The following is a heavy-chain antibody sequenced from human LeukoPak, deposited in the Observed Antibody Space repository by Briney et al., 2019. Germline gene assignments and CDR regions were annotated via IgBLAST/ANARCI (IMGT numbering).Heavy chain of an antibody. Sequence: SETLSLTCAAYGVSLSGYYWSWIRQPPGKGLEWIGEINHSGSTNYNPSLKSRVTISVDTSKNQFSLKLSSVTAADTAVYYCARGGVSRAAAAADFDYWGQGTLVTVSS. J-gene: IGHJ4*02. V-gene: IGHV4-34*01. CDR3: ARGGVSRAAAAADFDY. CDR1: GVSLSGYY. CDR2: INHSGST. D-gene: IGHD6-13*01.